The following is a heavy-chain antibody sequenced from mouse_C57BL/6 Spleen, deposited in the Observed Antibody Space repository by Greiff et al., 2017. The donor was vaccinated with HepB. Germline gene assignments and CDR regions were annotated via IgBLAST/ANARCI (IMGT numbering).Heavy chain of an antibody. CDR2: IDPSDSYT. V-gene: IGHV1-59*01. Sequence: QVQLQQPGAELVRPGTSVKLSCKASGYTFTSYWMHWVKQRPGQGLEWIGVIDPSDSYTNYNQKYKGKATLTVDTYSSTAYMQLSSLTTEDSAVYYCARVNYYADYYAMDYWGQGTSVTVSS. D-gene: IGHD2-1*01. CDR3: ARVNYYADYYAMDY. CDR1: GYTFTSYW. J-gene: IGHJ4*01.